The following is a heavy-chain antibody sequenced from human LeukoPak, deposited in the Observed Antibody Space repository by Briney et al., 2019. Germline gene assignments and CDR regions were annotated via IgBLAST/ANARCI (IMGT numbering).Heavy chain of an antibody. D-gene: IGHD3-22*01. CDR1: GFTFSSYA. Sequence: GSLRLSCAASGFTFSSYAMSWFRQAPGRGLEWVAVISGGGDSTYSAYYVTGRFTISRDNSKHTQYLQMNSLSAEDTAVYYWAKAAMIVVVIPPGIDYWGQGTLVTVSS. V-gene: IGHV3-23*01. CDR2: ISGGGDST. CDR3: AKAAMIVVVIPPGIDY. J-gene: IGHJ4*02.